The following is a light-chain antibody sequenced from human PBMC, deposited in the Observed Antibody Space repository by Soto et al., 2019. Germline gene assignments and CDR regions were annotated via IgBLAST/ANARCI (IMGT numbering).Light chain of an antibody. Sequence: EIVLTQSPATLSLSPGERATLSCRASQSVTSYLAWYQQKPGQAPRLFIYDASKRATGIPARFSGSGSGKDFTLPISSLEPEDFAVYYCQQRSNWPITFGQGTRLEIK. V-gene: IGKV3-11*01. CDR1: QSVTSY. CDR2: DAS. CDR3: QQRSNWPIT. J-gene: IGKJ5*01.